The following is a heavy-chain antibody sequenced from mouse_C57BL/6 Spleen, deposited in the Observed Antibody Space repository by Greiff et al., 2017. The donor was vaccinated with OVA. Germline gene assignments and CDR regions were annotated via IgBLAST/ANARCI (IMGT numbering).Heavy chain of an antibody. Sequence: QVQLQQPGAELVKPGASVKMSCKASGYTFTSYWLTWVKQRPGQGLEWIGDIYPGSGSTTYNEKFKSKATLTVDTSSSTAYMQLSSLTSEDSAVDYCARRDYSNSFDYWGQGTTLTVSS. D-gene: IGHD2-5*01. J-gene: IGHJ2*01. CDR2: IYPGSGST. CDR3: ARRDYSNSFDY. CDR1: GYTFTSYW. V-gene: IGHV1-55*01.